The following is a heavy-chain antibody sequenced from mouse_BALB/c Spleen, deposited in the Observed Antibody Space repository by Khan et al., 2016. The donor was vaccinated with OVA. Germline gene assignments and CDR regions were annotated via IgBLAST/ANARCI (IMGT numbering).Heavy chain of an antibody. CDR1: GFNIKDTY. Sequence: VQLQQSGAELVKPGASVNLSCTASGFNIKDTYMHWVKQRPEQGLEWIGRIDPMNGNTKYEPKFQDKATITANTSSNTACLQLSRLTSEDTAVYYGVSQNWFVYWGQGTLVTVSA. CDR3: VSQNWFVY. CDR2: IDPMNGNT. J-gene: IGHJ3*01. V-gene: IGHV14-3*02.